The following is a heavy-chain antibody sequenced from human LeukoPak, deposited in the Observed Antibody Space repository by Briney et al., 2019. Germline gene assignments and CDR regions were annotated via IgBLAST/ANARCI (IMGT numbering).Heavy chain of an antibody. J-gene: IGHJ6*03. CDR2: TYYSGST. CDR3: ARGVGSSWYYYYYYMDV. Sequence: SETLSLTCTVSGASINSDTYYWGWIRQPPGKGLEWIGYTYYSGSTNYNPSLKSRVTISVDTSKNQFSLKLSSVTAADTAVYYCARGVGSSWYYYYYYMDVWGKGTTVTVSS. V-gene: IGHV4-61*01. CDR1: GASINSDTYY. D-gene: IGHD6-13*01.